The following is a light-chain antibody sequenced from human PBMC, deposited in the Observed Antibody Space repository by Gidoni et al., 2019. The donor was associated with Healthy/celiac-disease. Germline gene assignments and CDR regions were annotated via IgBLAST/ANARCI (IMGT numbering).Light chain of an antibody. CDR1: SSNIGAGYD. V-gene: IGLV1-40*01. J-gene: IGLJ1*01. CDR3: QSYDSSLSGSGV. Sequence: QSVLTQPPSVSRAPGQRVTISCTGSSSNIGAGYDVHWYPQLPGTAPKLLIYGNSNRPSGVPDRFSGSKSGTSASLAITGLQAEDEADYYCQSYDSSLSGSGVFGTGTKVTVL. CDR2: GNS.